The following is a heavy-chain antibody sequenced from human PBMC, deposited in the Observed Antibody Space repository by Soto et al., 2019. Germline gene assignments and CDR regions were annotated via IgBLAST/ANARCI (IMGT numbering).Heavy chain of an antibody. D-gene: IGHD3-9*01. CDR3: AREGTFYDILTGYYHTGFDY. Sequence: DSVKVSCKASGYTFTSYDINRVRQATGQGLEGMGWMNPNSGNTGYAQKFQGRVTMTRNTSISTAYMELSSLRPEDTAVYYCAREGTFYDILTGYYHTGFDYWGQGTLVTVSS. V-gene: IGHV1-8*01. J-gene: IGHJ4*02. CDR1: GYTFTSYD. CDR2: MNPNSGNT.